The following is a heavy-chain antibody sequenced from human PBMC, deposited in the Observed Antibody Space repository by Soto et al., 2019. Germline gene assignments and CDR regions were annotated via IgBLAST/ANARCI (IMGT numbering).Heavy chain of an antibody. CDR3: VHSGRMIFGVVFNSFDP. CDR1: GFSLSTTGVG. J-gene: IGHJ5*01. V-gene: IGHV2-5*02. D-gene: IGHD3-3*01. Sequence: VTPKQTLTLTCSFSGFSLSTTGVGVGWIRQPPGKAPEWLAMFYWDGDKRYSPSLKNRLTITKDSSQNEVVLKMANMDPVDTGTSFCVHSGRMIFGVVFNSFDPWGQGILVTVSS. CDR2: FYWDGDK.